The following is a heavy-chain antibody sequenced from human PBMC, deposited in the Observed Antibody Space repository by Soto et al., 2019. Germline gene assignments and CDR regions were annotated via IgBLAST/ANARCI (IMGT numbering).Heavy chain of an antibody. CDR1: GGSISSSSYY. V-gene: IGHV4-39*01. D-gene: IGHD3-3*01. J-gene: IGHJ4*02. Sequence: SETLSLTCTVSGGSISSSSYYWGWIRQPPGKGLEWIGSIYYSGSTYYNPSLKSRVTISVDTSKNQFSLKLSSVTAADTAVYYCARGYDFWSGRYYYFDYWGQGTLVTVSS. CDR3: ARGYDFWSGRYYYFDY. CDR2: IYYSGST.